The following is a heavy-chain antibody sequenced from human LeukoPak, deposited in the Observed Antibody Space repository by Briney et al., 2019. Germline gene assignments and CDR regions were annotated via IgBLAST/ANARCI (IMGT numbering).Heavy chain of an antibody. CDR2: ISSSGSTI. J-gene: IGHJ6*04. Sequence: GGSLRLSCAASGFTFSSYEMNWVRQPPGEGRGWVSYISSSGSTIYYADSVKGRFTISRDNAKNSLYLQMNSLRAEDTAVYYYARDPASRLWFRNYYGMDVWGKGTTVTVSS. V-gene: IGHV3-48*03. CDR1: GFTFSSYE. D-gene: IGHD3-10*01. CDR3: ARDPASRLWFRNYYGMDV.